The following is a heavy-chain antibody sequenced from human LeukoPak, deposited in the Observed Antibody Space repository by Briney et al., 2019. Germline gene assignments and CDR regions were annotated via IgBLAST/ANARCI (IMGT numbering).Heavy chain of an antibody. D-gene: IGHD4-17*01. CDR3: ALDYGDYGIGD. V-gene: IGHV3-30-3*01. Sequence: RSLRLSCAASGFTYSSYAMHWVRQAPGKGLEWVAVISYDGSNKYYADSVKGRFTISRDNSKNTLYLQMNSLRAEDTAVYYCALDYGDYGIGDWGQGTLVTVSS. CDR2: ISYDGSNK. CDR1: GFTYSSYA. J-gene: IGHJ4*02.